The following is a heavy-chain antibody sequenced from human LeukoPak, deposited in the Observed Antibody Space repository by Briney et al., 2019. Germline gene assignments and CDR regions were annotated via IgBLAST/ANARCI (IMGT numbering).Heavy chain of an antibody. CDR1: GFTFSSYA. J-gene: IGHJ4*02. V-gene: IGHV3-30-3*01. CDR3: ATHNYDGSGYYSPDS. Sequence: HAGGSLRLSCAASGFTFSSYAMHWVRQAPGKGLEWVALISYDGSNKYYAESVKGRFTISRDNSKNTLYLQMNSLTAEDTAVYYCATHNYDGSGYYSPDSWGQGTPVTVSS. CDR2: ISYDGSNK. D-gene: IGHD3-22*01.